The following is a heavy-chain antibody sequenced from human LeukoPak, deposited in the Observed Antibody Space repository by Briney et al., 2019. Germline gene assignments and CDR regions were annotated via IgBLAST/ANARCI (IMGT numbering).Heavy chain of an antibody. Sequence: GGSLRLSCAASGFTFSSYAMSWVRQAPGKGLEWVSVIYSGGSTYYADSVKGRFTISRDNSKNTLYLQMNSLRAEDTAVYYCARSRDGYNSDYWGQGTLVTVSS. CDR3: ARSRDGYNSDY. CDR2: IYSGGST. J-gene: IGHJ4*02. V-gene: IGHV3-66*01. CDR1: GFTFSSYA. D-gene: IGHD5-24*01.